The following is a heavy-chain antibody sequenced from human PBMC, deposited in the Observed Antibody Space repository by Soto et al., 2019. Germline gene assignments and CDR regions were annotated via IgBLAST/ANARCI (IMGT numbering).Heavy chain of an antibody. V-gene: IGHV1-69*13. Sequence: VKVSFKASGGTFSSYAISWVRQAPGQGLEWMGGIIPIFGTANYAQKFQGRVTITADESTSTAYMELSSLRSEDTAVYYCATPYYYYDSSGYFWPFDYWGQGTLVTVSS. D-gene: IGHD3-22*01. CDR1: GGTFSSYA. J-gene: IGHJ4*02. CDR3: ATPYYYYDSSGYFWPFDY. CDR2: IIPIFGTA.